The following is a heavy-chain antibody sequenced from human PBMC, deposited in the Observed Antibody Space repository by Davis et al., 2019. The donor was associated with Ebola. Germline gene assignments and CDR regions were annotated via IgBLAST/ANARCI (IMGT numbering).Heavy chain of an antibody. CDR2: IRSEAYGGTT. V-gene: IGHV3-49*04. CDR1: GFVFGDYA. Sequence: PGGSLRLSCTASGFVFGDYAMSWVRQAPGKGLEWVGFIRSEAYGGTTGYAASVKGRFTISRDDSKSIAYLQMNSLKTEDTAMYYCTRSYYYDSSGFSIWGQGTMVTVSS. CDR3: TRSYYYDSSGFSI. J-gene: IGHJ3*02. D-gene: IGHD3-22*01.